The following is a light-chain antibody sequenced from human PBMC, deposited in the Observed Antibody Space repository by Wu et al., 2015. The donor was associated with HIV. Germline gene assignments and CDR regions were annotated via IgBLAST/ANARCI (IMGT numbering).Light chain of an antibody. CDR2: GTS. J-gene: IGKJ2*03. V-gene: IGKV3-20*01. CDR3: QQYENSPYS. CDR1: QSVSTTS. Sequence: IVLTQSPGTLSLSPGERATLSCRASQSVSTTSLVWYQQKPGQAPRLLIYGTSSRAAGIPERFSGRGSGTDFTLTISRLEPEDFAVYYCQQYENSPYSFGQGTKLEIK.